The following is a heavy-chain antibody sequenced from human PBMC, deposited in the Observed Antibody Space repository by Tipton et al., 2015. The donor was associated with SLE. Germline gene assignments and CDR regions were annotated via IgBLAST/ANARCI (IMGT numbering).Heavy chain of an antibody. V-gene: IGHV3-33*06. CDR3: AKERYCSSTSCPFDY. D-gene: IGHD2-2*01. CDR1: GFTFSSYG. Sequence: SLRLSCAASGFTFSSYGMHWVRQAPGKGLEWVAVIWYDGSNKYYADSVKGRFTISRDNSKNTLYLQMNSLRAEDTAVYYCAKERYCSSTSCPFDYWGQGTLVTVSS. CDR2: IWYDGSNK. J-gene: IGHJ4*02.